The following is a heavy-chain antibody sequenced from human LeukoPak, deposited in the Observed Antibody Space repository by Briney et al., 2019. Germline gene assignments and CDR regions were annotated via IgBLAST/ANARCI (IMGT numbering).Heavy chain of an antibody. CDR1: GFTFSSYA. CDR3: AKGTRGYADY. CDR2: ISSNGGST. J-gene: IGHJ4*02. D-gene: IGHD2-2*01. V-gene: IGHV3-64*04. Sequence: RGSLRLSCSASGFTFSSYAMHWVRQAPGKGLEYVSAISSNGGSTYYADSVKGRFTISRDNSKNTLYLQMNSLRAEDTAVYYCAKGTRGYADYWGQGTLVTVSS.